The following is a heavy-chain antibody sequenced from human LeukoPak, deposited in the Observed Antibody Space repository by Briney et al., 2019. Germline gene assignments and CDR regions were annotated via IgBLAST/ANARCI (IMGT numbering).Heavy chain of an antibody. D-gene: IGHD3-22*01. Sequence: PGGSLRLSCAASGFTFSSYNMNWVRQAPGKGLEWVSTISSSSSYIYYADSVKGRFTISRDNAKNSLYLQMNSLRAEDTAVYYCAKLIARYYFDHWGQGTLVTVSS. CDR3: AKLIARYYFDH. CDR1: GFTFSSYN. V-gene: IGHV3-21*01. CDR2: ISSSSSYI. J-gene: IGHJ4*02.